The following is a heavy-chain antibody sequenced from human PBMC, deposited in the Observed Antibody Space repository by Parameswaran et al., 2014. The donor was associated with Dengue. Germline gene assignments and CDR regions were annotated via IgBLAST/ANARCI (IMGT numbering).Heavy chain of an antibody. Sequence: WIRQPPGKGLEWVSYISSSGSTIYYADSVKGRFTISRDNAKNSLYLQMNSLRAEDTAVYYCAREDGNYDFWSGYPYGMDVWGQGTTVTVSS. V-gene: IGHV3-48*03. J-gene: IGHJ6*02. CDR3: AREDGNYDFWSGYPYGMDV. D-gene: IGHD3-3*01. CDR2: ISSSGSTI.